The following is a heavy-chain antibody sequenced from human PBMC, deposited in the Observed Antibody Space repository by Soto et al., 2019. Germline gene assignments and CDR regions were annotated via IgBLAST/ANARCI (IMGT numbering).Heavy chain of an antibody. D-gene: IGHD3-22*01. CDR2: INPSGGRT. V-gene: IGHV1-46*01. Sequence: ASVKVSCKASGNSFTTYYMHWVRQAPGQGLEWMGIINPSGGRTTYAQRFQGRVTMTRDTSTSTFHMELSSLTSEDTAVYYCAGLYHYDSSGYYDYWGQGTLVTVSS. J-gene: IGHJ4*02. CDR1: GNSFTTYY. CDR3: AGLYHYDSSGYYDY.